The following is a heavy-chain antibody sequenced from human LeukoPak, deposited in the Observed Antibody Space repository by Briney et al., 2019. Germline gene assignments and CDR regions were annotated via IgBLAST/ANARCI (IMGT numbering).Heavy chain of an antibody. D-gene: IGHD2-21*02. V-gene: IGHV3-64*01. CDR3: ARRASCGGDCYPYGMDV. CDR1: GFTFSSYA. J-gene: IGHJ6*02. CDR2: ISSNGGST. Sequence: GGSLRLSCAASGFTFSSYAMHWVRQAPGKGLEYVSAISSNGGSTYYANSVKGRFTISRDNSKNTLYLQMGSLRAEDMAVYYCARRASCGGDCYPYGMDVWGQGTTVTVSS.